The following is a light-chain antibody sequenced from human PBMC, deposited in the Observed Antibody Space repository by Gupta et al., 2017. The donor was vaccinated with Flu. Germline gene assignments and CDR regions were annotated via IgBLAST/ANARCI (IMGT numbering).Light chain of an antibody. J-gene: IGLJ3*02. CDR1: SGSIASNY. CDR2: EDN. Sequence: NFRLTHPPSVSESPGKTVTISSTRSSGSIASNYVQWYQQRPGSSPTNVIYEDNHRHSGVPDRFSGSIDSSSTSAALTISGRKTEAEDDYYCQAYDSSNWVFGGGTKLTVL. CDR3: QAYDSSNWV. V-gene: IGLV6-57*01.